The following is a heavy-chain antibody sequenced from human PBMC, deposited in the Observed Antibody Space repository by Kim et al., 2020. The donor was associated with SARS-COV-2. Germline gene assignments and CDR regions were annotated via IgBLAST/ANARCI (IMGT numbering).Heavy chain of an antibody. V-gene: IGHV3-73*01. Sequence: KGRFTISRDDSKNTAYLQMNSLKTEDTAVYYCTRLDKDSSGSYYYYGMDVWGQGTTVTVSS. D-gene: IGHD3-22*01. J-gene: IGHJ6*02. CDR3: TRLDKDSSGSYYYYGMDV.